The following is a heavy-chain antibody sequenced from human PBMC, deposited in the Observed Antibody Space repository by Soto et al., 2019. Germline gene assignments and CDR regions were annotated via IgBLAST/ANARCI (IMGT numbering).Heavy chain of an antibody. CDR1: GGSISSYY. Sequence: SETLSLTCTVSGGSISSYYLSWIRQPPGKGLEWIGYIYYSGSTNYNPSLKSRVTISVDTSKNQFSLKLSSVTAADTAVYYCARRRGTVPYYYYMDVWGKGTTVTVSS. V-gene: IGHV4-59*01. CDR2: IYYSGST. D-gene: IGHD2-15*01. CDR3: ARRRGTVPYYYYMDV. J-gene: IGHJ6*03.